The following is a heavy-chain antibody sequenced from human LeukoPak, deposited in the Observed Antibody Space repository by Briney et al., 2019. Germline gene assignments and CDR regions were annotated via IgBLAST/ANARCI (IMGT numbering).Heavy chain of an antibody. Sequence: PGGSLRLSCAASGFTFSSYSMNWVRQAPGKGLEWVSSISSSSSYIYYADSVKGRFTISRDNAKNSLYLQMNSLRAEDTAVYYCARAGGWYPEDYFDYWGQGTLVTDSS. J-gene: IGHJ4*02. CDR1: GFTFSSYS. D-gene: IGHD6-19*01. CDR3: ARAGGWYPEDYFDY. CDR2: ISSSSSYI. V-gene: IGHV3-21*01.